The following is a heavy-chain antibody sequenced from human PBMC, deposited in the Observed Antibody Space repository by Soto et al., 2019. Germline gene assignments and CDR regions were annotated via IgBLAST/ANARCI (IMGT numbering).Heavy chain of an antibody. CDR3: ALYYRSGSYYGWFDS. V-gene: IGHV1-8*02. CDR1: GNTFTSYD. D-gene: IGHD3-10*01. CDR2: MNPNNGNT. Sequence: ASVKVSCKASGNTFTSYDINWVRQATGQGLEWMGWMNPNNGNTGYAQKFQGRVSMTTNTAISTAYMELSSLGSEDTAGYYCALYYRSGSYYGWFDSWGQGTLVTVSS. J-gene: IGHJ5*01.